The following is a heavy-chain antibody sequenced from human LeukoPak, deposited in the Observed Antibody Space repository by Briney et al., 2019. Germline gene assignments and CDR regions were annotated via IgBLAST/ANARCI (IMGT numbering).Heavy chain of an antibody. CDR3: ARDLVGYSYGFFDY. V-gene: IGHV3-33*01. CDR1: GFTFSSYG. CDR2: IWYDGSNK. J-gene: IGHJ4*02. Sequence: PGGSLRLSCAASGFTFSSYGMHWVRQAPGKGLEWVAVIWYDGSNKYYADSVKGRFTISRDNSKNTLYLQMNSLRAEDTAVYYCARDLVGYSYGFFDYWGQGTLVTVSS. D-gene: IGHD5-18*01.